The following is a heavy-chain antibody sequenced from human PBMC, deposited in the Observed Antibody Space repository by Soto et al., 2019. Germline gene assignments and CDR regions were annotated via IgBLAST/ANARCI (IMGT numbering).Heavy chain of an antibody. V-gene: IGHV4-39*01. J-gene: IGHJ5*01. CDR2: VYYSGGA. Sequence: QVQLQESGPGLVKPSETLSLTCAISGVSIHNSHSFWGWIRQSPGKGLEFIGKVYYSGGAHYNPSPKSRVTISVDTAKNQVSLRVHSVTAADTAVYYCGRVVEGATRHTDFDSWGQGTLVTVSS. CDR3: GRVVEGATRHTDFDS. CDR1: GVSIHNSHSF. D-gene: IGHD1-26*01.